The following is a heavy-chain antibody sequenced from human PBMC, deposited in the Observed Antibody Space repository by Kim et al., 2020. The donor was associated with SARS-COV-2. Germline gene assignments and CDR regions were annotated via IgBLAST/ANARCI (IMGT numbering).Heavy chain of an antibody. Sequence: SETLSLTCAVYGGSFSGYYWSWIRQPPGKGLEWIGEINHSGSTNYNPSLKSRVTISVDTSKNQFSLKLSSVTAADTAVYYCARDRKRHIVVVPAAKSRFDPWGQGTLVTVSS. CDR2: INHSGST. V-gene: IGHV4-34*01. J-gene: IGHJ5*02. D-gene: IGHD2-2*01. CDR3: ARDRKRHIVVVPAAKSRFDP. CDR1: GGSFSGYY.